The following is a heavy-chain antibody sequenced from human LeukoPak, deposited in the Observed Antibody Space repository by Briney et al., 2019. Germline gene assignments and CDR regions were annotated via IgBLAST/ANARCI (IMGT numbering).Heavy chain of an antibody. D-gene: IGHD3-22*01. J-gene: IGHJ4*02. CDR1: GFTFSSYS. V-gene: IGHV3-21*01. CDR3: SRQGGPYDSSGYYYFDY. Sequence: GGSLRLSCAASGFTFSSYSMNWVRQAPGKGLEWVSSISSSSSYIYYADSVKGRFTISRDNAKNSLYLQMNSLRAEDTAVYYWSRQGGPYDSSGYYYFDYWGQGTLVTVSS. CDR2: ISSSSSYI.